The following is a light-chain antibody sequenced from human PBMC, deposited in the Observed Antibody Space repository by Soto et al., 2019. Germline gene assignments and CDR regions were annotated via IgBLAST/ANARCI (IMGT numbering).Light chain of an antibody. Sequence: QPVLTQTPSASGTPGQRVTISCSGSSSNIEANFVYWYQQLPGAAPKLLIYRTDQRPAGVPDRFSGSKSGTSASLAISGLRPEDEADYFCATWDDSLSGVVFGGGTKLTVL. CDR3: ATWDDSLSGVV. CDR2: RTD. CDR1: SSNIEANF. V-gene: IGLV1-47*01. J-gene: IGLJ7*01.